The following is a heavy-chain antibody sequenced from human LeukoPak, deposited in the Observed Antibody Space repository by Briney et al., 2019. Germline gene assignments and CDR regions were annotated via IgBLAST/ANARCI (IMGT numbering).Heavy chain of an antibody. V-gene: IGHV4-39*01. CDR3: SQSLGSGNWIGNWFDP. D-gene: IGHD1-1*01. Sequence: SETLSLTCTVSGGSISSSSHSWGWSRKPPGKGLDWTGTSYYTGRTYYNPSLESRLTISVDTSKNQFSLKLTSVTAADTAIYYCSQSLGSGNWIGNWFDPWGQGTLVTVSS. CDR2: SYYTGRT. CDR1: GGSISSSSHS. J-gene: IGHJ5*02.